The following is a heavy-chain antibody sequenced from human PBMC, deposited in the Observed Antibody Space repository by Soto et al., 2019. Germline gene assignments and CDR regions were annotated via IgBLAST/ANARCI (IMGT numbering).Heavy chain of an antibody. D-gene: IGHD5-12*01. CDR2: IIPILGIA. Sequence: SVKVSCKASGGTFSSYTISWVRQAPGQGLEWMGRIIPILGIANYAQKFQGRVTITADKSTSTAYMELSSLRSEDTAVYYCARGVSYSGYDPWGQGTLVTVSS. V-gene: IGHV1-69*02. CDR1: GGTFSSYT. J-gene: IGHJ5*02. CDR3: ARGVSYSGYDP.